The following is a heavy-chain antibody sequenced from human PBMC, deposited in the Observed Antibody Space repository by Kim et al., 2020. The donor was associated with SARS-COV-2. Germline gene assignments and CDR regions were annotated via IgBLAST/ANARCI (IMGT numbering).Heavy chain of an antibody. V-gene: IGHV4-34*01. Sequence: SETLSLTCAVYGGSFSGYYWSWIRQPPGKGLEWIGEINHSGSTNYNPSLKSRVTISVDTSKNQFSLKLSSVTAADTAVYYCARGGGGYSSSWYYWGQGTLVTVSS. CDR1: GGSFSGYY. J-gene: IGHJ4*02. CDR2: INHSGST. D-gene: IGHD6-13*01. CDR3: ARGGGGYSSSWYY.